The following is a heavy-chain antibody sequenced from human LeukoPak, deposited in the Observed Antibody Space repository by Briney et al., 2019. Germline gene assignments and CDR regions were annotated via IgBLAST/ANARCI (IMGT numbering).Heavy chain of an antibody. J-gene: IGHJ5*02. D-gene: IGHD3-10*01. V-gene: IGHV4-31*03. CDR2: IYYSGST. Sequence: SETLSLTCTVSGGSISSGGYYWSWIRQHPGKGLEWIGYIYYSGSTYYNPSLKSRVTISVDTSKNQFSLKLSSVTAADTAVYYCARARVSSYYYGSGSFHWFDPWGQGTLVTVSS. CDR3: ARARVSSYYYGSGSFHWFDP. CDR1: GGSISSGGYY.